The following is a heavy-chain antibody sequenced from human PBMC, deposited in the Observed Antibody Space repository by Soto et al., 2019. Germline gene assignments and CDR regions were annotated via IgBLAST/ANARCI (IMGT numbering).Heavy chain of an antibody. CDR1: GFTFSSYA. CDR3: AKDSWYFDL. Sequence: PGGSLRLSCAASGFTFSSYAMSWVRHVPGKGLVWVARIDTSGHSTNYAESAKGRFTISRDNAKNTVSLQMNSLRVEDTGVYYCAKDSWYFDLWSQGSQVTVS. J-gene: IGHJ4*02. CDR2: IDTSGHST. V-gene: IGHV3-74*01. D-gene: IGHD6-13*01.